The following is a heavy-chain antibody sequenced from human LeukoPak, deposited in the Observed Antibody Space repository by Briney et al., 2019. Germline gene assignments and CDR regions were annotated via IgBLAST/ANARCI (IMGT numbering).Heavy chain of an antibody. D-gene: IGHD3-10*01. CDR3: ARELVRGGGPYYGMDV. CDR2: INPNSGGT. CDR1: GYTFTGYY. V-gene: IGHV1-2*04. Sequence: ASVKVSCKASGYTFTGYYMHWVRQAPGQGLEWMGWINPNSGGTNYAQKFQGWVTMTRDTSISTAYMELSRLRSDDTAVYYCARELVRGGGPYYGMDVWGQGTTVTVSS. J-gene: IGHJ6*02.